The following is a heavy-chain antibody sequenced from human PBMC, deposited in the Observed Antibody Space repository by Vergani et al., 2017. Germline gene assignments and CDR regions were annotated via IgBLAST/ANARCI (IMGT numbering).Heavy chain of an antibody. CDR2: INPNSGGT. Sequence: QVQLVQSGAEVKKPGASVKVSCKASGYTFTGYYMHWVRQAPGQGLEWMGWINPNSGGTNYAQKFQGRVTMTRDTSISTAYMELSRLRSDDTAVYYCASESFVVVPAAKTGNWFDPWGQGTLFTVSS. V-gene: IGHV1-2*02. CDR1: GYTFTGYY. CDR3: ASESFVVVPAAKTGNWFDP. D-gene: IGHD2-2*01. J-gene: IGHJ5*02.